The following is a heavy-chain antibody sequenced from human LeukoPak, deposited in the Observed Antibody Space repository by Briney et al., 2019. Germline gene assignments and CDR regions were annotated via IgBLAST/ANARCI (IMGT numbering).Heavy chain of an antibody. J-gene: IGHJ5*02. CDR1: GGSFSGYY. CDR3: ARGGENSSTSCPLGP. V-gene: IGHV4-34*01. Sequence: SETLSLTCGVYGGSFSGYYWNWIRQPPGEGLNGIGEINHSGSTNYSPPLKSRVTISADTSKNQFSLKLNSVTAADTAVYYCARGGENSSTSCPLGPWGQGSLVTVSS. D-gene: IGHD2-2*01. CDR2: INHSGST.